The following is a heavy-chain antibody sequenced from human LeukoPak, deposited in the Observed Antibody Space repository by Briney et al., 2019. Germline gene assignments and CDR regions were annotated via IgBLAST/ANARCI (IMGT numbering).Heavy chain of an antibody. V-gene: IGHV3-64D*09. CDR3: VRNYGYCSSTSCYVFDY. CDR2: ISSNGGST. CDR1: GFTFSYYA. D-gene: IGHD2-2*01. J-gene: IGHJ4*02. Sequence: GGSLRLSCSASGFTFSYYAMHWVRQAPRQGLAYVSAISSNGGSTYYADSVKGRFTISRDNSKNTLYLQMSSLRAEDTAVYYCVRNYGYCSSTSCYVFDYWGQGTLVTVSS.